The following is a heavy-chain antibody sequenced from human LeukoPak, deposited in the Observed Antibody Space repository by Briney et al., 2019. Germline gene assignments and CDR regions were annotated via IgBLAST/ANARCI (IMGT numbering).Heavy chain of an antibody. J-gene: IGHJ6*03. CDR1: GYTFTSYD. Sequence: ASVKVSCKASGYTFTSYDINWVRQATGQGLEWMGWMNPNSGNTGYAQKFQGRVTMTRNTSISTAYMELSSLRSEDTAVYYCARIGAKTMVNYYYYMDVWGKGTTVTVSS. V-gene: IGHV1-8*01. CDR3: ARIGAKTMVNYYYYMDV. CDR2: MNPNSGNT. D-gene: IGHD3-10*01.